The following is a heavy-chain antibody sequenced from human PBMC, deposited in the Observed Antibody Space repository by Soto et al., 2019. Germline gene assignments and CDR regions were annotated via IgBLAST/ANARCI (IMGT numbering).Heavy chain of an antibody. J-gene: IGHJ4*02. Sequence: QVQLVESGGGVVQPGRSLRLSCAASGFTFSNYAIHWVRQAPGKGLEWVAVLSYDGNNIHYADSVKGRFTVSRHNAKNTLFLQMNRLTTEDTALYYCARGPIGDAAMVTNYFDYWGQGTLVTVSS. D-gene: IGHD5-18*01. CDR1: GFTFSNYA. CDR3: ARGPIGDAAMVTNYFDY. V-gene: IGHV3-30-3*01. CDR2: LSYDGNNI.